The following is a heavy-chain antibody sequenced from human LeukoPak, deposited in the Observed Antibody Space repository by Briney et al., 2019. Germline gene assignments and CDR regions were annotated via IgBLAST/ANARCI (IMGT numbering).Heavy chain of an antibody. D-gene: IGHD3-3*01. CDR2: IIPIFGTA. CDR1: GGTFSSYA. CDR3: ASQPSITIFGVVPPPGY. J-gene: IGHJ4*02. V-gene: IGHV1-69*13. Sequence: ASVKVSCKASGGTFSSYAISWVRQAPGQGLEWMGGIIPIFGTANYAQKFQGRVTITADESTGTAYMELSSLRSEDTAVYYCASQPSITIFGVVPPPGYWGQGTLVTVSS.